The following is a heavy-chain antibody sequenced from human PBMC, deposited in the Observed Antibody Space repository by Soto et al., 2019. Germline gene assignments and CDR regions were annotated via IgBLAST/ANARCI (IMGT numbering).Heavy chain of an antibody. CDR1: GGTFSSYA. V-gene: IGHV1-69*01. J-gene: IGHJ4*02. CDR2: IIPIFGTA. CDR3: AGAGDIVVVPAARAFDY. Sequence: QVQLVQSGAEVKKPGSSVKVSCKASGGTFSSYAISWVRQAPGQGLEWMGGIIPIFGTANYAQKFQGRVTITADESTSTAYMELSSLRSEDTAVYYCAGAGDIVVVPAARAFDYWGQGTLVTVSS. D-gene: IGHD2-2*01.